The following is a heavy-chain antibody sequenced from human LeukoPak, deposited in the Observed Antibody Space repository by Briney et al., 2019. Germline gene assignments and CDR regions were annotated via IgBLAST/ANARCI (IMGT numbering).Heavy chain of an antibody. V-gene: IGHV3-11*01. CDR2: INIGGTNT. CDR1: GFTFNDYY. Sequence: PGGSLRPSCAAPGFTFNDYYMSWIRQAPGKGLEWLSYINIGGTNTHYADSVKGRFTISRDNAKKSLYLEMNNLRVEDTAVYYCATDGAGFDTWGQGVLVTVSS. CDR3: ATDGAGFDT. J-gene: IGHJ5*02.